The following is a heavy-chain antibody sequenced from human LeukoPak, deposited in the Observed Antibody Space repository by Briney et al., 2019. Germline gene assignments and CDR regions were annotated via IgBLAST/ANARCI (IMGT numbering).Heavy chain of an antibody. CDR2: IIPIFGTA. V-gene: IGHV1-69*05. J-gene: IGHJ6*03. Sequence: SVKVSCKASGGTFSSYAISWVRQAPGQGLEWMGGIIPIFGTANYAQKFQGRVTITTDESTSTAYMELSSLRSEDTVVYYCARDKVDYYYYYMDVWGKGTTVTVSS. CDR1: GGTFSSYA. CDR3: ARDKVDYYYYYMDV.